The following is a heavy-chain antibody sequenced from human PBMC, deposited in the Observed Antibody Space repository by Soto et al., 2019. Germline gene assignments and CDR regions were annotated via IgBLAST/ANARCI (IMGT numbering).Heavy chain of an antibody. V-gene: IGHV1-18*01. CDR3: ARHNSQWPNWFDP. D-gene: IGHD1-1*01. J-gene: IGHJ5*02. CDR1: GYTFTSYG. CDR2: ISGYDGNT. Sequence: QVQLVQSGAEVKKPGASVKVSCKASGYTFTSYGISWVRQAPGQGLEWVGWISGYDGNTDYAQKLQGRVTMTTDTSTSTAYMDLRSLRSDDTAVYYCARHNSQWPNWFDPWGQGTLGTVSS.